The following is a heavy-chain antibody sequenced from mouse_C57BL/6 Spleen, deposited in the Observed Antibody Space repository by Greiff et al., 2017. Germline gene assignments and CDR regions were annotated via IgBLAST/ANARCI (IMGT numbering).Heavy chain of an antibody. V-gene: IGHV1-64*01. J-gene: IGHJ1*03. CDR3: ARNPITTVVATGDFDG. CDR1: GYTFTSYW. D-gene: IGHD1-1*01. Sequence: QVQLQQPGAELVKPGASVKLSCKASGYTFTSYWLHWVKQRPGQGLEWIGMIHPNSGRTNYNEKFKSKATLTVDKSSCKAYMQLNSLTSEDSAVDYCARNPITTVVATGDFDGWGTGTTVTVSS. CDR2: IHPNSGRT.